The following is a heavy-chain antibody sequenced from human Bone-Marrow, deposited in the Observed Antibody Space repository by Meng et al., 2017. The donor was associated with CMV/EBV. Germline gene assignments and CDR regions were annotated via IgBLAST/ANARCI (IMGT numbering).Heavy chain of an antibody. CDR3: AREPTGFPNWFDP. J-gene: IGHJ5*02. V-gene: IGHV4-4*02. CDR1: GGSISSSNW. Sequence: SETLSLTCAVSGGSISSSNWWSWVRQPPGKGLEWIGEIYHSGSTNYNPSLKSRVTISVDKSKNQFSLKLSSVTAADTAVYYCAREPTGFPNWFDPWGQGTLVTVSS. CDR2: IYHSGST. D-gene: IGHD4-17*01.